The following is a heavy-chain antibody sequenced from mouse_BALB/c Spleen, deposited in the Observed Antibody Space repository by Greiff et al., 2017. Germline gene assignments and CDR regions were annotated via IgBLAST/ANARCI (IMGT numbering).Heavy chain of an antibody. Sequence: QVQLKESGPGLVAPSQSLSITCTVSGFSLTGYGVNWVRQPPGKGLEWLGMIWGDGSTDYNSALKSRLSISKDNSKSQVFLKMNSLQTDDTARYYCARDRYYGAYYYAMDYWGQGTSVTVSS. CDR1: GFSLTGYG. CDR2: IWGDGST. D-gene: IGHD1-2*01. V-gene: IGHV2-6-7*01. J-gene: IGHJ4*01. CDR3: ARDRYYGAYYYAMDY.